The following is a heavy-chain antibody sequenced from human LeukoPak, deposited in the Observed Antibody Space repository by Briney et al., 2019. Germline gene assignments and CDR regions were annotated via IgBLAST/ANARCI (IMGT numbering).Heavy chain of an antibody. CDR2: IYTSGST. CDR3: ARSNSGAGERRNNWFDP. J-gene: IGHJ5*02. D-gene: IGHD3-16*01. CDR1: GGSISSYY. Sequence: PSETLSLTCTVSGGSISSYYWSWIRQPAGKGLEWIGRIYTSGSTNYNPSLKSPVTMSVDTSKNQFSLKLSSVTAADTAVYYCARSNSGAGERRNNWFDPWGQGTLVTVSS. V-gene: IGHV4-4*07.